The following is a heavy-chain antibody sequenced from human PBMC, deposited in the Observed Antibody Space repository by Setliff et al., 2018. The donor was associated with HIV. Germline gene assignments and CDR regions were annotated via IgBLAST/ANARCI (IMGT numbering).Heavy chain of an antibody. V-gene: IGHV4-59*01. CDR3: ARARGRAQLSYYFDY. CDR2: VSYRGST. J-gene: IGHJ4*02. D-gene: IGHD2-2*01. CDR1: SGSISVYY. Sequence: SETLSLTCSVPSGSISVYYWSWVRQPPGRGLEWIGYVSYRGSTSYNPTLNSRVTMSVDTSRDQFSLKLSSVTAADTAVYYCARARGRAQLSYYFDYWGQGRLVTVSS.